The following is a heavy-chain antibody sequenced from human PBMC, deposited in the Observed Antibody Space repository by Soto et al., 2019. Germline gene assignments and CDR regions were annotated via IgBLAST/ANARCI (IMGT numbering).Heavy chain of an antibody. Sequence: QVQLQESGPGLVKPSQTLSLTCTVSGGSISSGGYYWSWIRQHPGKGLEWIGYIYYSGSTYYNPSLKSRVTISVDTSKNQFALKLSSVTAADTAVYYWARDLPSSWYSSSSPARYGMDVWGQGTTVTVSS. CDR2: IYYSGST. CDR3: ARDLPSSWYSSSSPARYGMDV. V-gene: IGHV4-31*03. J-gene: IGHJ6*02. D-gene: IGHD6-6*01. CDR1: GGSISSGGYY.